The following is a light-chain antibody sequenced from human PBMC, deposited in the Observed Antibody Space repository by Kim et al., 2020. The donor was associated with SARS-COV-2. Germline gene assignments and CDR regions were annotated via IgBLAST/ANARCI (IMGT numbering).Light chain of an antibody. J-gene: IGKJ1*01. CDR2: TAS. CDR3: QQTSSAPRT. Sequence: DIQMTQSSSSLSASVGDRVTITCRASQDISRYLNGYQQKPGKAPKLLIYTASSLQSGVPSRFTGSGSETDFTLTITSLQPEDFATYYCQQTSSAPRTFGQGTKVDIK. V-gene: IGKV1-39*01. CDR1: QDISRY.